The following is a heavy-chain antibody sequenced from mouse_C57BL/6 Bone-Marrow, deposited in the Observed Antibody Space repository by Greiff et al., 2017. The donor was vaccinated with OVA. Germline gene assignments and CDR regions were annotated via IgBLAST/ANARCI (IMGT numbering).Heavy chain of an antibody. J-gene: IGHJ4*01. CDR2: IDPSDSYT. CDR1: GYTFTSYW. Sequence: QVQLQQPGAELVKPGASVKLSCKASGYTFTSYWMQWVKQRPGQGLEWIGEIDPSDSYTNYNQKFKGKATVTVDTSSSTAYMQLSSLTSEDSAVYYGARDYDYAMDYWGQGTSVTVSS. D-gene: IGHD1-1*01. CDR3: ARDYDYAMDY. V-gene: IGHV1-50*01.